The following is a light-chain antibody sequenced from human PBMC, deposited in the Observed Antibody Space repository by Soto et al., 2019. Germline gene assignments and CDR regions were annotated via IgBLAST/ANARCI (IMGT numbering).Light chain of an antibody. Sequence: EIVMTQSPATLSVSPGERATLSCRASQSVSSNLAWYQQKPGQTPRLLIYGVSTRATGIPARFSGSGSGTECTLTISSLQSEDFAVYYCQQYNKWPLTFGGGTKVEIK. V-gene: IGKV3D-15*01. CDR2: GVS. CDR1: QSVSSN. CDR3: QQYNKWPLT. J-gene: IGKJ4*01.